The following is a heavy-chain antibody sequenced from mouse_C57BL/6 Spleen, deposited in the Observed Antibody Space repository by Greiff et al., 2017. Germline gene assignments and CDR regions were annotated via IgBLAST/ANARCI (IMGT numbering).Heavy chain of an antibody. CDR1: GYTFTTYP. D-gene: IGHD2-2*01. CDR3: ARWGYDEGGYAMDY. V-gene: IGHV1-47*01. J-gene: IGHJ4*01. CDR2: FHPYNDDT. Sequence: QVHVKQSGAELVKPGASVKMSCKASGYTFTTYPIEWMKQNHGKSLEWIGNFHPYNDDTKYNEKFKGKATLTVEKSSSTVYLELSRLTSDDSAVYYCARWGYDEGGYAMDYWGQGTSVTVSS.